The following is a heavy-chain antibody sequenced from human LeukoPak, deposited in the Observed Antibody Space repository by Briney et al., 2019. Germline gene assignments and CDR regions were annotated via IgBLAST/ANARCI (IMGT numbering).Heavy chain of an antibody. D-gene: IGHD4-17*01. CDR1: GFTVSSNY. Sequence: GGSLRLSCAASGFTVSSNYISWVRQAPGKGLEWVSVIFSGGYTYYADSVKGRFTISRDNAKNTLYLQMNSLRAEDTAVYYCAREVGVTTYPFDYWGQGTLVTVSS. CDR2: IFSGGYT. V-gene: IGHV3-53*01. CDR3: AREVGVTTYPFDY. J-gene: IGHJ4*02.